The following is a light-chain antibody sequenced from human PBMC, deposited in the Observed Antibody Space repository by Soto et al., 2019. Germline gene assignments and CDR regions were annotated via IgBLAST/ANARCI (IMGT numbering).Light chain of an antibody. Sequence: HSVLTKPPSVTGLPGQSVAISCTRTSSDVGSYNRVSWYQQPPGTAPKVMIYEVSNRPSGVPDRFSGSKSGNTASLTISGLQAEDEADYYCSSYTSSNTYVFGTGTKVTVL. CDR2: EVS. CDR3: SSYTSSNTYV. J-gene: IGLJ1*01. CDR1: SSDVGSYNR. V-gene: IGLV2-18*02.